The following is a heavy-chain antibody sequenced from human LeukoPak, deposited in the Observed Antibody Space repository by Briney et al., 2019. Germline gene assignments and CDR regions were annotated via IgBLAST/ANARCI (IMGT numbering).Heavy chain of an antibody. Sequence: ASVKVSCKASVYTFTGYYMHWVRQAPGQGLEWMGWINPNSGGTNYAQKFQGRVTMTRDTSISTAYMELSRLRSDDTAVYYCARSMITFGGVIVVYFDYWGQGTLVTVSS. CDR2: INPNSGGT. V-gene: IGHV1-2*02. D-gene: IGHD3-16*02. CDR1: VYTFTGYY. J-gene: IGHJ4*02. CDR3: ARSMITFGGVIVVYFDY.